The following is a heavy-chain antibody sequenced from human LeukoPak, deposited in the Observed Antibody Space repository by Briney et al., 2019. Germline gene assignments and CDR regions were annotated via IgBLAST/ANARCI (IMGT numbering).Heavy chain of an antibody. D-gene: IGHD5-12*01. V-gene: IGHV1-46*01. J-gene: IGHJ3*02. Sequence: ASVKVSCKASGYTFTSYYIHWVRQAPGQGLEWMGIINPNDGSTSYAQKFQGRVTMTRDMSTSTVYMELSSLRSEDTAVYYCARETGGYGLGAFDIWGQGTMVTVSS. CDR1: GYTFTSYY. CDR3: ARETGGYGLGAFDI. CDR2: INPNDGST.